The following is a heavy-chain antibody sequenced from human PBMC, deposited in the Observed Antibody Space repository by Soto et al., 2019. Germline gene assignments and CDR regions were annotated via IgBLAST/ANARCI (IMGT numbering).Heavy chain of an antibody. V-gene: IGHV3-30*18. Sequence: GGSLRLSCAASGFTFSSYGMHWVRQAPGKGLEWVAVISYDGSNKYYADSVKGRFTISRDNSKSTLYLQMNSLRAEDTAVYYCAKDNRFGTYYFDYWGQGTLVTVSS. D-gene: IGHD3-10*01. CDR1: GFTFSSYG. J-gene: IGHJ4*02. CDR2: ISYDGSNK. CDR3: AKDNRFGTYYFDY.